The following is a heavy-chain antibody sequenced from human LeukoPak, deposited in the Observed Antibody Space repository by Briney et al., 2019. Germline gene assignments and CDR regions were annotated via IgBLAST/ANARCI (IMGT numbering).Heavy chain of an antibody. CDR1: GGSISSYY. D-gene: IGHD4-11*01. J-gene: IGHJ4*02. V-gene: IGHV4-59*05. CDR2: IYYSGST. CDR3: ARPGLVPTTGGYFDY. Sequence: SETLSLTCTVSGGSISSYYWSWIRQPPGKGLEWIGSIYYSGSTYYNPSLKSRVTISVDTSKNQFSLKLSSVTAADTAVYYCARPGLVPTTGGYFDYWGQGTLVTVSS.